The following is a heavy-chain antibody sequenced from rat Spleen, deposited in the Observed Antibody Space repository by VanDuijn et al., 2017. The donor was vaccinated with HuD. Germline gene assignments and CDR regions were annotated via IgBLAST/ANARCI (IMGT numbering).Heavy chain of an antibody. V-gene: IGHV5-29*01. Sequence: EVQLVESDGGLVQPGRSLKLSCAASGFTFSDYYMAWVRQAPTKGLEWVATISFDGTSTYYRDPVKGRFTISRDNAKSTLYLQMDSLRSEDTATYYCARRYDFDYWGQGVMVTVSS. CDR2: ISFDGTST. J-gene: IGHJ2*01. CDR3: ARRYDFDY. CDR1: GFTFSDYY. D-gene: IGHD1-11*01.